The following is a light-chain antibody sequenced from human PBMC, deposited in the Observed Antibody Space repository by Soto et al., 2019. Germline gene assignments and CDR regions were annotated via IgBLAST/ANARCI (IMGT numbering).Light chain of an antibody. CDR1: QDISNW. V-gene: IGKV1-12*01. CDR2: AAS. J-gene: IGKJ4*01. Sequence: DIQMTQSPSSVSASVGDRVTITCRASQDISNWLAWYQQKPGRAPKLLIYAASSLQSGVPSRFGGSGSGTDFTLTISSLHPEDFATYYCQQANSFPLTFGGGTKVEIK. CDR3: QQANSFPLT.